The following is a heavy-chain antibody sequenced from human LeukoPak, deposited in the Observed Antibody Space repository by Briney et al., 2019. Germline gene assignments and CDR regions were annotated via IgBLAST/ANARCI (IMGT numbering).Heavy chain of an antibody. CDR3: TRVVPVLLWFGELSDGMDV. CDR1: GFTFGDYA. CDR2: IRSKAYGGTT. Sequence: PGGSLRLSCTASGFTFGDYAMSWFRQAPGKGLEWVGFIRSKAYGGTTEYAASVKGRFTISRDDSKSIAYLQMNSLKTEDTAVYYCTRVVPVLLWFGELSDGMDVWGQGTTVTVSS. V-gene: IGHV3-49*03. D-gene: IGHD3-10*01. J-gene: IGHJ6*02.